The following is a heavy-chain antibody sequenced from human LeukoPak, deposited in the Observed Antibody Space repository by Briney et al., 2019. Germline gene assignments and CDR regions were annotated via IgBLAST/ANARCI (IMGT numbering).Heavy chain of an antibody. Sequence: GGSLRLSCAASGFTFSSYAMSWVRQAPGKGLEWVSRISGDGSGTSYADSVRGRFTISRDDAKDTLYLQMTSLRVEDTAVYSCASLLTPYHGSGGGGMDVWGQGTTVTVSS. J-gene: IGHJ6*02. CDR3: ASLLTPYHGSGGGGMDV. V-gene: IGHV3-74*01. D-gene: IGHD3-10*01. CDR1: GFTFSSYA. CDR2: ISGDGSGT.